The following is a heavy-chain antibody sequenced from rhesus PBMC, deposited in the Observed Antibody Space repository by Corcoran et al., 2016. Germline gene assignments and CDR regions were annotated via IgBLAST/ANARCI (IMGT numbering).Heavy chain of an antibody. CDR2: INGNSGST. Sequence: QVQLQESGPGLVKPSETLSLTCAVPGRSFSSYWWSWIRQPPGKGLEVIGEINGNSGSTNYNPSLKSRVTFSADASKNQFSLKLRSVTAADTAVYYCARNAEYSGNWNVGNSLEVWGRGVLVTVSS. V-gene: IGHV4-80*01. J-gene: IGHJ5-2*02. CDR3: ARNAEYSGNWNVGNSLEV. D-gene: IGHD6-25*01. CDR1: GRSFSSYW.